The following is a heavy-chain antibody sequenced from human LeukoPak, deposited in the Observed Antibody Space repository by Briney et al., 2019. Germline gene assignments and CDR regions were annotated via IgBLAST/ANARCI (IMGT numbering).Heavy chain of an antibody. Sequence: QPGGSLRLSCAASGFTFSSYGMHWVRQAPGKGLEWVAVISYDGSNKYYADSVKGRFTISRDNSKNTLYLQMNSLRAEDTAVYYCARDRFQRWLQLCVLDYWGQGTLVTVSS. J-gene: IGHJ4*02. V-gene: IGHV3-30*03. D-gene: IGHD5-24*01. CDR1: GFTFSSYG. CDR2: ISYDGSNK. CDR3: ARDRFQRWLQLCVLDY.